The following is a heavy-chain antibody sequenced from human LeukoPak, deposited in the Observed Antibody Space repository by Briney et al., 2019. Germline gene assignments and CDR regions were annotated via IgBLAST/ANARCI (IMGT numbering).Heavy chain of an antibody. CDR2: IKEDGSEK. J-gene: IGHJ4*02. Sequence: GESLRLSCVTSGFTFSNFWMSWVRQAPGKGLEWVANIKEDGSEKYYVDSVKGRFTISRDNAKNSLFLQMNSLRAEDTAIYYCARSLTTLTYEGYWGQGTLVTVSS. CDR1: GFTFSNFW. V-gene: IGHV3-7*01. CDR3: ARSLTTLTYEGY. D-gene: IGHD1-1*01.